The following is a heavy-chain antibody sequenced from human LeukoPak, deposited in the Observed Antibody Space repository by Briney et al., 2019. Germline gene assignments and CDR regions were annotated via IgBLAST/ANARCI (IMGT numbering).Heavy chain of an antibody. CDR2: INHSGST. Sequence: SETLSLTCAVYGGSFSGYYWSWIRQPPGKGLEWIGEINHSGSTNYNPSLKSRVTISVDTSKNQFSLKLSSVTAADTAVYYCAREGYGDYASTQLYYYYYMDVWGKGTTVTVSS. V-gene: IGHV4-34*01. CDR3: AREGYGDYASTQLYYYYYMDV. J-gene: IGHJ6*03. D-gene: IGHD4-17*01. CDR1: GGSFSGYY.